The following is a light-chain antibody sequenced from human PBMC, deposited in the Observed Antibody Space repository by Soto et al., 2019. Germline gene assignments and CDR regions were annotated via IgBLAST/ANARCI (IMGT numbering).Light chain of an antibody. J-gene: IGLJ1*01. CDR2: DGS. V-gene: IGLV1-40*01. CDR1: SPNIGADNY. CDR3: KSYNSSMTSCV. Sequence: QSVLTQPASVSGSPGQRVTISCTGTSPNIGADNYVPWYQQHPGKAPKLLIYDGSNRPSGVSNRFSGSKSGNSASLAITGLQAEDEADYYCKSYNSSMTSCVFGSGTKLTVL.